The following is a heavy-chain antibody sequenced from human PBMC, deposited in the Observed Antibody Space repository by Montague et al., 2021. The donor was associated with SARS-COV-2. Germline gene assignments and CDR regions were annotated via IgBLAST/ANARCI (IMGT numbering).Heavy chain of an antibody. D-gene: IGHD3-10*01. CDR2: IYHSGST. V-gene: IGHV4-4*02. J-gene: IGHJ6*02. Sequence: SETLSLTCAASGGSISSSNWWTWVRQPPGKGLEWIGEIYHSGSTNYTPSLKGRVTISVDKSKNQFSLKLSSVTAADTAVYYGARMVRGLIMWAYGMDVWGQGTTVTVSS. CDR3: ARMVRGLIMWAYGMDV. CDR1: GGSISSSNW.